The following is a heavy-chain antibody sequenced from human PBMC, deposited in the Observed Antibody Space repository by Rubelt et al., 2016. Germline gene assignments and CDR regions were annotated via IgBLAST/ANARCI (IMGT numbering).Heavy chain of an antibody. J-gene: IGHJ4*02. V-gene: IGHV5-10-1*04. CDR2: IDPSDSYT. Sequence: EVQLVQSGAEVKKPGESLRISCKGSGYSFTSYWISWVRQMPGKGLEWMGRIDPSDSYTNYSPSFQGQVTMSADTSISTAYLQWSSLKASDTAMYYCARALDYYDSSFDYWGQGTLVTVSA. D-gene: IGHD3-22*01. CDR3: ARALDYYDSSFDY. CDR1: GYSFTSYW.